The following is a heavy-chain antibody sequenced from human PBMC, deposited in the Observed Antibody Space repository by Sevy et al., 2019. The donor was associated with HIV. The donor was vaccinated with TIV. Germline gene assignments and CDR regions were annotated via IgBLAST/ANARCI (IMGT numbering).Heavy chain of an antibody. D-gene: IGHD6-13*01. J-gene: IGHJ4*02. Sequence: GGSLRLSCAASGFTFSNYWMNWVRQAPGKGLEWVANIKQDGSVKYYVDSVKGRFTISRDNAKNSLYLQMNSLRAEDTVVYYWAGEIAAAGSYWGQGTLVTVSS. V-gene: IGHV3-7*01. CDR1: GFTFSNYW. CDR3: AGEIAAAGSY. CDR2: IKQDGSVK.